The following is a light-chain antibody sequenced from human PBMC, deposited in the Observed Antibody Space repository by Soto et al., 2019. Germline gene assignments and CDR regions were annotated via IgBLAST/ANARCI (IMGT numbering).Light chain of an antibody. J-gene: IGLJ2*01. CDR3: ATWDDSLSGV. V-gene: IGLV1-47*01. CDR1: SSNIGSNY. CDR2: RND. Sequence: QSVLTQPPSASGTPGQRVTISCSGSSSNIGSNYVYWYQQFPGTAPKLLIYRNDQRPSGVPDRFSGSKSGTSASLAISGLRSKDEADYYCATWDDSLSGVFGGGTKLTVL.